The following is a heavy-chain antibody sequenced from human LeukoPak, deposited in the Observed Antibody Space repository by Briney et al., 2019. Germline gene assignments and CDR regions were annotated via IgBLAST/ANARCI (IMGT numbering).Heavy chain of an antibody. J-gene: IGHJ6*02. CDR1: GYTFTSYG. D-gene: IGHD3-16*01. CDR2: ISAYNGNT. V-gene: IGHV1-18*01. CDR3: ARSGHPPGNYDYVWGSPQYYYYYGMDV. Sequence: HGASVKVSCKASGYTFTSYGISWVRQAPGQGLEWMGWISAYNGNTNYAQKLQGRVTMTTDTSTSTAYMELRSLRSDDTAVYYCARSGHPPGNYDYVWGSPQYYYYYGMDVWGQGTTVTVSS.